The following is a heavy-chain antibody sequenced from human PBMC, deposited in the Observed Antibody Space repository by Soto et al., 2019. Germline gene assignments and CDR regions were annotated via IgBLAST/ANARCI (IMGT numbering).Heavy chain of an antibody. CDR3: AKSISSSSWYNWFDP. CDR1: GFTFSSYA. D-gene: IGHD6-13*01. J-gene: IGHJ5*02. Sequence: GGSLRLSCAASGFTFSSYAMSWVRQAPGKGLEWVSAISGSGGSTYYADSVKGRFTISRDNSKNTLYLQMKSLRAEDTAVYYCAKSISSSSWYNWFDPWGQGTLVTVSS. CDR2: ISGSGGST. V-gene: IGHV3-23*01.